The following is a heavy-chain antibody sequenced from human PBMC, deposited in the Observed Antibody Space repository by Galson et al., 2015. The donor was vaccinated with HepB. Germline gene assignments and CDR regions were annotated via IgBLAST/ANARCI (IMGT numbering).Heavy chain of an antibody. CDR2: INPSGGST. CDR1: GYTFTNYN. Sequence: SVKVSCKASGYTFTNYNINWVRQAPGKGLEWVGIINPSGGSTYYAHNFQGRVTITRDNATSILYMELSSLTAEDTAVYYCAYSCSSASCLINYWGQGTPVTVSS. D-gene: IGHD2-2*01. J-gene: IGHJ4*02. V-gene: IGHV1-46*01. CDR3: AYSCSSASCLINY.